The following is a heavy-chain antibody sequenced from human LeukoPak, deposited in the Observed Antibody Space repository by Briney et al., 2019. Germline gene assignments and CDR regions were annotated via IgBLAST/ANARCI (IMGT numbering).Heavy chain of an antibody. D-gene: IGHD4-17*01. CDR2: INPNSGGT. Sequence: ASVKLSCKASGYTFTGYYMHWVRQAPGQGLEWMGWINPNSGGTNYAQKFQGRVTMTRDTSIRTAYMELSRLRSDDTAVYYCARDLDYDLLFDYWGQGILVTVSS. CDR3: ARDLDYDLLFDY. V-gene: IGHV1-2*02. J-gene: IGHJ4*02. CDR1: GYTFTGYY.